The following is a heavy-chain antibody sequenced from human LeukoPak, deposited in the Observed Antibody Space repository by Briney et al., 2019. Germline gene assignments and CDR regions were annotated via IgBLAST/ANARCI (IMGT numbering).Heavy chain of an antibody. Sequence: PGGSLRLSCAASGFTFSSYGMHWVRQAPGKGLEWVAIIWYDGSNKYYADSVKGRFTISRDNSKDTLYLQMNSLRAEDTAVYYCARSSEHGSGSYDSYYFDYWGQGTLVTVSS. J-gene: IGHJ4*02. CDR2: IWYDGSNK. V-gene: IGHV3-33*01. D-gene: IGHD3-10*01. CDR1: GFTFSSYG. CDR3: ARSSEHGSGSYDSYYFDY.